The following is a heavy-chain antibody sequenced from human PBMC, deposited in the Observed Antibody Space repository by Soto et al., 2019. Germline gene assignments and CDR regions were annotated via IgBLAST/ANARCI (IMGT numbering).Heavy chain of an antibody. J-gene: IGHJ6*03. D-gene: IGHD5-12*01. V-gene: IGHV4-59*01. Sequence: SETLSLTCTVSGGSISSYYWSWIRQPPGKGLEWIGYIYYSGSTNYNPSLKSRVTISVDTPKNQFSLKLSSVTAADPAVYYCASLLRSPYEFYYKDASGNGT. CDR3: ASLLRSPYEFYYKDA. CDR1: GGSISSYY. CDR2: IYYSGST.